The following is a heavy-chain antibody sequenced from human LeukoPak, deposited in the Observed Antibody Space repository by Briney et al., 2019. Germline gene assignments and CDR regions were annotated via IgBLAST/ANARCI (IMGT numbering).Heavy chain of an antibody. CDR2: IKSDGSST. Sequence: PGGSLRLSCAASGFTFSSYAMHWVRQAPGKGLVWVSRIKSDGSSTSYADSVKGRFTISRDNAKNTLYLQMNSLRAEDTAVYYCASYYAMDVWGQGTLVTVSS. V-gene: IGHV3-74*01. CDR3: ASYYAMDV. CDR1: GFTFSSYA. J-gene: IGHJ6*02.